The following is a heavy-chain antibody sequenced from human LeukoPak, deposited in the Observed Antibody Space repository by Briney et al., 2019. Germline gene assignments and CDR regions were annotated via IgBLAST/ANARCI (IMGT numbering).Heavy chain of an antibody. D-gene: IGHD5-24*01. Sequence: GGSLRLSCAASGFTFSSYEMNWVRQAPGKGLEWVSYISSSGSTIYYADSVKGRFTISRDNAKNSLYLQMNSLRAEDTAVYYYAREWLQLRAFDYWGQGTLVTVSS. CDR3: AREWLQLRAFDY. CDR1: GFTFSSYE. J-gene: IGHJ4*02. CDR2: ISSSGSTI. V-gene: IGHV3-48*03.